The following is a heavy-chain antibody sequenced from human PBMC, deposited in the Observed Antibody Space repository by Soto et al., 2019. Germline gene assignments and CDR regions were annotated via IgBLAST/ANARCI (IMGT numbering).Heavy chain of an antibody. CDR3: LRQGFGRLHGLVDV. CDR1: DDSSSSYK. CDR2: IDSNGGT. V-gene: IGHV4-59*08. Sequence: PSETLSLTCTASDDSSSSYKWSWIRQPPGRRLEWIGYIDSNGGTSYNPSLQSRVTISIDTSTKQFSLKLSSVTAADTAVYYCLRQGFGRLHGLVDVWGQRSKVTGSS. D-gene: IGHD3-10*01. J-gene: IGHJ6*02.